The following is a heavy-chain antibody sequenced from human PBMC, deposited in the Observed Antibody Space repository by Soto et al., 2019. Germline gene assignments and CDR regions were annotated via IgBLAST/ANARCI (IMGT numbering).Heavy chain of an antibody. J-gene: IGHJ3*02. CDR3: ASAHCSGGTCSHLSGTFDI. CDR1: GFPFSSYG. CDR2: IWYDGSNN. Sequence: GGSLRLSCAASGFPFSSYGMHWVRQAPGRGLEWVAVIWYDGSNNYYADSVKGRFTISRDNSKNTLYLQMNSLRAEDTAVYYCASAHCSGGTCSHLSGTFDIWGQATMVTV. V-gene: IGHV3-33*01. D-gene: IGHD2-15*01.